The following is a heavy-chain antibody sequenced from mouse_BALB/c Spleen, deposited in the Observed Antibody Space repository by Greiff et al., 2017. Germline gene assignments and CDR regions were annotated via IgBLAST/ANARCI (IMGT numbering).Heavy chain of an antibody. D-gene: IGHD2-1*01. V-gene: IGHV5-6-5*01. CDR2: ISSGGST. J-gene: IGHJ2*01. Sequence: EVQLQESGGGLVKPGGSLKLSCAASGFTFSSYAMSWVRQTPEKRLEWVASISSGGSTYYPDSVKGRFTISRDNARNILYLQMSSLRSEDTAMYYCARELLYYFDYWGQGTTLTVSS. CDR3: ARELLYYFDY. CDR1: GFTFSSYA.